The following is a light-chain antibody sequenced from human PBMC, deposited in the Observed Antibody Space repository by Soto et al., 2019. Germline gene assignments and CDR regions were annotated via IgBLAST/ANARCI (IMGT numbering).Light chain of an antibody. Sequence: EIVLTQSPGTLSLSPGERATLSCRASQSVTNSYLAWYQQKPGQAPRLLIYAASSRATGIPDRFAGSVSGTDFTLTISRLEPEDFAVYYCQQYVAPPPYTFGQGPRLEIK. J-gene: IGKJ2*01. V-gene: IGKV3-20*01. CDR2: AAS. CDR3: QQYVAPPPYT. CDR1: QSVTNSY.